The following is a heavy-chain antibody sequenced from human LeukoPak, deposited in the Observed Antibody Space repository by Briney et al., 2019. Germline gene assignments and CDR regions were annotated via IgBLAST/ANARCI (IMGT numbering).Heavy chain of an antibody. D-gene: IGHD1-26*01. V-gene: IGHV1-69*05. Sequence: SVKVSCKASGGTFSSYAISGVRQAPGQGLEWMGRIIPIFGTANYAQKFQGRVTITTDESTSTAYMELSSLRSEDTAVYYCAREGMVAQNYFDYWGQGTLVTVSS. CDR2: IIPIFGTA. CDR1: GGTFSSYA. J-gene: IGHJ4*02. CDR3: AREGMVAQNYFDY.